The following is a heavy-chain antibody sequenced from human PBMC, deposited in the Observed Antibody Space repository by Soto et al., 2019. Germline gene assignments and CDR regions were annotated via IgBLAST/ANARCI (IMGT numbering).Heavy chain of an antibody. CDR3: ARVLVEPTVGDYFDY. CDR2: INSDGSST. V-gene: IGHV3-74*01. J-gene: IGHJ4*02. Sequence: PGGSLRLSCAASGFTFSTYWMHWVRQAPGKGLVWISRINSDGSSTSYADSVKGRFTISRDNAKNTLYLQMNSLRAEDTAVYYCARVLVEPTVGDYFDYWGQGTLVTSPQ. D-gene: IGHD4-17*01. CDR1: GFTFSTYW.